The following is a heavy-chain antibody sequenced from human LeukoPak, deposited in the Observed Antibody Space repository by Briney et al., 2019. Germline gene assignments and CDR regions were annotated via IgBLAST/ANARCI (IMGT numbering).Heavy chain of an antibody. CDR1: GGSISSSSYY. V-gene: IGHV4-39*07. D-gene: IGHD3-16*01. CDR2: IYYSGST. CDR3: ARWGSTAVARFDY. J-gene: IGHJ4*02. Sequence: PSETLSLTCTVSGGSISSSSYYWGWIRQPPGKGLEWIGSIYYSGSTYYNPSLKSRVNISVDTSKNQFSLNLTSVTAADTAVYYCARWGSTAVARFDYWGQGTLVTVSS.